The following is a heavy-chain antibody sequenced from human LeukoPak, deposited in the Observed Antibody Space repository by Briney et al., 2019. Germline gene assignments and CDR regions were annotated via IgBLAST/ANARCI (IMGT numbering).Heavy chain of an antibody. D-gene: IGHD3-22*01. CDR1: GSTFTGYY. Sequence: ASVKVSCKASGSTFTGYYIHWVRQAPGQGLGWMGWINLNSGGTNYAQKFQGRVTMTRDTSISTAYMELSRLRSDDTAVYYCARKMNYYDSSGYYDYWGQGTLVTVSS. V-gene: IGHV1-2*02. CDR2: INLNSGGT. CDR3: ARKMNYYDSSGYYDY. J-gene: IGHJ4*02.